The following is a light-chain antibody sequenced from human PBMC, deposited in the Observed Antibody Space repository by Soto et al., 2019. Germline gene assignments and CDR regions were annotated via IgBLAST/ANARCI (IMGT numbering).Light chain of an antibody. CDR1: QTINKF. CDR2: DSS. J-gene: IGKJ5*01. V-gene: IGKV3-11*01. Sequence: VKLTQSPPTCPLSPGETATLFCRASQTINKFLACYQQRPGQPPRLLIFDSSNRATGVPVRFSGSGSGTVFTLTIGSLEPEDSAVYYCQQRKNWYPITFGQGTRLEIK. CDR3: QQRKNWYPIT.